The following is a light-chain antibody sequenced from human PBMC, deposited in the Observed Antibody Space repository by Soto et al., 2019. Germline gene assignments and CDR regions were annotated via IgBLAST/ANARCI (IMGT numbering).Light chain of an antibody. Sequence: DIQMTQSTSTLSASVGDRVTITCRASQSINSWLAWYQQKPGKAPKLLIYKASNLESGVPSRFSGSGSGTEFTLTISSLQPDDFATYYCQQYNSYSWTFGQGTKVEIK. CDR1: QSINSW. CDR2: KAS. CDR3: QQYNSYSWT. V-gene: IGKV1-5*03. J-gene: IGKJ1*01.